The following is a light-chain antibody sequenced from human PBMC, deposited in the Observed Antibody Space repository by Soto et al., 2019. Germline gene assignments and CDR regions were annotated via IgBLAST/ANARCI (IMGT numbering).Light chain of an antibody. J-gene: IGKJ4*01. V-gene: IGKV1-27*01. CDR3: PRYISALLT. Sequence: DIQMTQSPSSLSASVGDRVTITCRASQGIGNYLAWYQQKPGKVPKLLIYAASTLQSGVPSRFRGSGSGTEFTLSIISLPPEDIATYYSPRYISALLTFGGGPKVEIK. CDR2: AAS. CDR1: QGIGNY.